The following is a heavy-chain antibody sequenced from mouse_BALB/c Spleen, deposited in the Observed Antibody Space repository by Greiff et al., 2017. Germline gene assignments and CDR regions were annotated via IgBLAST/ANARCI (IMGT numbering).Heavy chain of an antibody. CDR1: GYTFTSYW. D-gene: IGHD1-1*01. J-gene: IGHJ2*01. CDR2: IDPSDSYT. CDR3: TRVYYGSSYGY. Sequence: VQLQQPGAELVKPGASVKMSCKASGYTFTSYWMHWVKQRPGQGLEWIGVIDPSDSYTSYNQKFKGKATLTVDTSSSTAYMQLSSLTSEDSAVYYCTRVYYGSSYGYWGQGTTLTVSS. V-gene: IGHV1S127*01.